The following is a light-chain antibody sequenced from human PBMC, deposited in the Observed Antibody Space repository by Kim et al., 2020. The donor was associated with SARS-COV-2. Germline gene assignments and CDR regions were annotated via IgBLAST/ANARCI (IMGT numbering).Light chain of an antibody. CDR1: KLGDKY. J-gene: IGLJ3*02. CDR3: QAWDNTWV. V-gene: IGLV3-1*01. Sequence: VSLSPEQTVTITCSGDKLGDKYSSWYKQQPGQAPVLVIYQDTKRPSGIPERFVGSNSGNTATLTISGAQATDEADYYCQAWDNTWVFGGGTQLTVL. CDR2: QDT.